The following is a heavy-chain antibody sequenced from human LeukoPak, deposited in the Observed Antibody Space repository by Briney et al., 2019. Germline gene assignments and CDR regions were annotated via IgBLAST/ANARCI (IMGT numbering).Heavy chain of an antibody. D-gene: IGHD1-26*01. J-gene: IGHJ6*03. CDR1: GGSFSGYY. CDR3: ARVPMGASYYYMDV. V-gene: IGHV4-34*09. CDR2: INHSGST. Sequence: PSETLSLTCAVYGGSFSGYYWSWIRQPPGKGLEWIGEINHSGSTNYNPSLKSRVTISVDTSKDQFSLNLSSVTAADTAVYYCARVPMGASYYYMDVWGRGTTVTVSS.